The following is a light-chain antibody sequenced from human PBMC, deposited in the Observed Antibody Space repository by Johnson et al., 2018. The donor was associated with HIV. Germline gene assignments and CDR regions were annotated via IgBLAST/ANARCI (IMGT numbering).Light chain of an antibody. V-gene: IGLV1-51*01. CDR3: GTWDSSLSAYV. Sequence: QSVLTQPPSVSAAPGQKVTISCSGSSSNIGNNYVSWYQQLPGRAPKLLIYDNNKRPSGIPDRFSGSKSGTSSTLGITGLQTGDEADYYCGTWDSSLSAYVLGTGTKVTAL. CDR2: DNN. CDR1: SSNIGNNY. J-gene: IGLJ1*01.